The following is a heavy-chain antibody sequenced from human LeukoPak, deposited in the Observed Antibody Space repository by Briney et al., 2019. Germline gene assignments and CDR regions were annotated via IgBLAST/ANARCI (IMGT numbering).Heavy chain of an antibody. D-gene: IGHD1-26*01. CDR1: GFTFSNYA. V-gene: IGHV3-23*01. J-gene: IGHJ4*02. CDR2: VSGSGGST. CDR3: AQGKSETYYLYFGY. Sequence: PGGSLRLSCAASGFTFSNYAMSWVRQAPGRGLEWVSAVSGSGGSTYYADSVKGRFTISRDNSKSTLYLQMNSLRAEDTAVYYCAQGKSETYYLYFGYWGQGTLVTVSS.